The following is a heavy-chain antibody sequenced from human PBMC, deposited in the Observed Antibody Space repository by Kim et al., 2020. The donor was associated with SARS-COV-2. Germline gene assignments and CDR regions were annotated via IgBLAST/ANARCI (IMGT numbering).Heavy chain of an antibody. J-gene: IGHJ4*02. Sequence: SETLSLTYSVSGGSISSYYWSWIRQPPGKGLEWIGYVYYSGITNYNPSLNSRVTMSVDTSKNQFSLKLSSVTAADTAIYYCARGAEWTVDWGQGTLVTVS. CDR1: GGSISSYY. V-gene: IGHV4-59*13. D-gene: IGHD6-19*01. CDR3: ARGAEWTVD. CDR2: VYYSGIT.